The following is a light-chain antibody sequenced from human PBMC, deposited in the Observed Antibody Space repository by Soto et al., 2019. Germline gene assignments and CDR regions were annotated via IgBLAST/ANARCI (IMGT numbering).Light chain of an antibody. J-gene: IGLJ1*01. CDR2: DVS. CDR1: SSDVGGYNY. V-gene: IGLV2-14*01. Sequence: QSALTQPASVSGSPGQSIAISCTGTSSDVGGYNYVSWYQQHPGKAPKLMIYDVSNRPSGVSNRFSGSKSGNTASLTISGLQADDEADYYCSSYTSSGTYVFGTGTKVTVL. CDR3: SSYTSSGTYV.